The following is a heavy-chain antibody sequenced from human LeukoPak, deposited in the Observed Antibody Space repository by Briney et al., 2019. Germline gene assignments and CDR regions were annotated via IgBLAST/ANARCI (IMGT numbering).Heavy chain of an antibody. CDR1: GFTFSSYA. V-gene: IGHV3-30-3*01. D-gene: IGHD5-24*01. Sequence: GGSLRLSCAASGFTFSSYAMHWVRQAPGKGLEWVAVISYDGSNKYYADSVKGRFTISRDNSKNTLYLQMNSLRAEDTAVYYCARDPKKAVEMATTPWGQGTLVTVSS. CDR3: ARDPKKAVEMATTP. CDR2: ISYDGSNK. J-gene: IGHJ5*02.